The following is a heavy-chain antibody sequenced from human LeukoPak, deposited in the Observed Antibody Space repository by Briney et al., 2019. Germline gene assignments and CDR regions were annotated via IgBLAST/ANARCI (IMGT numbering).Heavy chain of an antibody. Sequence: GSLRLSCAACGFTFSSYGMQWVRQAPGKGLEWVAVIWYDGSNKYYADSVKGRFTISRDNSKNTLYLQMNSLRAEDTAVYYCAKDRSPSSGGNFDYWGQGTLVTVSS. V-gene: IGHV3-33*06. CDR1: GFTFSSYG. CDR3: AKDRSPSSGGNFDY. J-gene: IGHJ4*02. CDR2: IWYDGSNK. D-gene: IGHD2-15*01.